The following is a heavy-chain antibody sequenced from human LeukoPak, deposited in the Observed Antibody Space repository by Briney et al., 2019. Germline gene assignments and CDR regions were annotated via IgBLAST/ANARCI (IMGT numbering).Heavy chain of an antibody. V-gene: IGHV3-21*01. CDR3: ARNSYGNNYVSY. J-gene: IGHJ4*02. CDR2: ISSSSSYI. CDR1: GFTFSSCS. D-gene: IGHD5-18*01. Sequence: PGGSLRLSCAASGFTFSSCSMNWVRQAPGKGLEWVSSISSSSSYIYYADSVKGRFTISRDNAKNSLYLQMNSLRAEDTAVYYCARNSYGNNYVSYWGQGTLVTVSS.